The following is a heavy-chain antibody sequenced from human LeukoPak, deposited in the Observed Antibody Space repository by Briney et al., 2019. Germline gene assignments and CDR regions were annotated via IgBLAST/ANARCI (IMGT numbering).Heavy chain of an antibody. D-gene: IGHD6-19*01. CDR1: GFTFSSYS. Sequence: PGGSLRLSCAASGFTFSSYSMNWVRQAPGKGLEWVSSISSSSSYIYYADSVKGRFTISRDNAKNSLYLQMNGLRAEDTAVYYCAREGYSSGWYRSYYYYGMDVWGQGTTVTVSS. V-gene: IGHV3-21*01. J-gene: IGHJ6*02. CDR2: ISSSSSYI. CDR3: AREGYSSGWYRSYYYYGMDV.